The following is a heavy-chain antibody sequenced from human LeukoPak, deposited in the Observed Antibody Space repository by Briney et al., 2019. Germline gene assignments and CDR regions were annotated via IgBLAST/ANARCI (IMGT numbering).Heavy chain of an antibody. J-gene: IGHJ4*02. CDR1: GFTFSSYA. CDR3: AKDPSYYYGSGSYCER. V-gene: IGHV3-23*01. D-gene: IGHD3-10*01. Sequence: GGSLRLSCAASGFTFSSYAMSWVRQAPGKGLEWVSAISGSGGSTYYADSVKGRFTISRDNSKNTLYLQMNSLRAEDTAVYYYAKDPSYYYGSGSYCERWGQGTLVTVSS. CDR2: ISGSGGST.